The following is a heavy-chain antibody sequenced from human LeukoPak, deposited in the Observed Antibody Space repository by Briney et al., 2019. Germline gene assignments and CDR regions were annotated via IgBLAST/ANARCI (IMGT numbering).Heavy chain of an antibody. J-gene: IGHJ2*01. Sequence: GGSLRLSCAASGLTFSNFAMSWVRQAPGKGLEWLSSISGSADNTSYADSVTGLLTVSRNNSKSTLYLQMKNLRAEDTAIYYCGYSGFCSGGSCYLRYWYFDLWGRGTLVTFSS. V-gene: IGHV3-23*01. D-gene: IGHD2-15*01. CDR2: ISGSADNT. CDR3: GYSGFCSGGSCYLRYWYFDL. CDR1: GLTFSNFA.